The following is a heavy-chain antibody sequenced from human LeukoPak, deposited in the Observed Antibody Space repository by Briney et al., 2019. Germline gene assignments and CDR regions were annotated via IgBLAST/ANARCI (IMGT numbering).Heavy chain of an antibody. J-gene: IGHJ4*02. V-gene: IGHV1-69*13. CDR1: GGTFSSYA. Sequence: SVKVSCKASGGTFSSYAISWVRQAPGQGLEWMGGIFPIFGTANYAQKFQGRVTITADESTSTAYMERSSLRSEDTAVYYCARERGSYPLDYWGQGTLVTVSS. CDR3: ARERGSYPLDY. D-gene: IGHD1-26*01. CDR2: IFPIFGTA.